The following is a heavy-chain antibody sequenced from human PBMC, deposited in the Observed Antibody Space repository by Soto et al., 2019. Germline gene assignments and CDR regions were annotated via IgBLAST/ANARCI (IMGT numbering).Heavy chain of an antibody. J-gene: IGHJ4*01. D-gene: IGHD2-15*01. CDR3: AKGRDLYCSGGSCYHPFDY. Sequence: GGSLRLSCAASGSTLSSYAMSWVRQAPGKGLEWVSAISGSGGSTYYADAVKGRFTISRDNSKNTLYLQMNSLRAEDTAVYYCAKGRDLYCSGGSCYHPFDYWGHGTLVTVSS. V-gene: IGHV3-23*01. CDR2: ISGSGGST. CDR1: GSTLSSYA.